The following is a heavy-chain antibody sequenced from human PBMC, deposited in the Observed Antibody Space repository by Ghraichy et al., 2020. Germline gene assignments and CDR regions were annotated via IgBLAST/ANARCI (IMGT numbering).Heavy chain of an antibody. J-gene: IGHJ6*02. CDR2: ISSSSSYI. CDR1: GFTFSAYS. V-gene: IGHV3-21*01. CDR3: ARDKAGDQYGMDV. Sequence: GESLNISCAASGFTFSAYSMNWVRQAPGKGLEWVSSISSSSSYIYSADSVKGRFTISRDNAKNSLYLQMNSLRAEDTAFYYWARDKAGDQYGMDVWGQGTTVTVSS. D-gene: IGHD2-2*01.